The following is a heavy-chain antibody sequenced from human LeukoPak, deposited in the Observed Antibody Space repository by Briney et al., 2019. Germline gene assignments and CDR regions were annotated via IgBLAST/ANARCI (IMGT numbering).Heavy chain of an antibody. CDR3: ARGEFIRYSYGPPPDY. J-gene: IGHJ4*02. CDR2: IWYDGSNK. Sequence: GGSLRLSCAASGFTFSSYGMHWVRQAPGKGLEWVAVIWYDGSNKYYADSVKGRFTISRDNSKNTLYLQMNSLRAEDTAAYYCARGEFIRYSYGPPPDYWGQGTLVTVSS. CDR1: GFTFSSYG. D-gene: IGHD5-18*01. V-gene: IGHV3-33*08.